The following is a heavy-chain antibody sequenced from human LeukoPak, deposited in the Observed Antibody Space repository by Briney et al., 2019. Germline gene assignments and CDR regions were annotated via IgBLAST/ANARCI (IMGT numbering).Heavy chain of an antibody. CDR1: GGSISSYY. V-gene: IGHV4-4*07. Sequence: LETLSLTCTVSGGSISSYYWSWIRQPAGKGLEWIGRIYTSGSTNYNPSLKSRVTMSVDTSKNQFSLKLSSVTAADTAVYYCARATVTTGPYNWFDPWGQGTLVTVSS. CDR3: ARATVTTGPYNWFDP. J-gene: IGHJ5*02. CDR2: IYTSGST. D-gene: IGHD4-17*01.